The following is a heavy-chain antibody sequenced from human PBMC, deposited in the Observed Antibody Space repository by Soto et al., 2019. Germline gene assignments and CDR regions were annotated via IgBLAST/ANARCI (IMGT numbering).Heavy chain of an antibody. D-gene: IGHD6-13*01. Sequence: GGSLRLSCAASGFTVSSNYMSWVRQAPGKGLEWVSVIYSGGSTYYADSVKGRFTISRDNSKNTLYLQMNSLRAEDTAVYYCARGGSYSSSWYAFDIWGQGTMVTVSS. V-gene: IGHV3-66*02. CDR3: ARGGSYSSSWYAFDI. J-gene: IGHJ3*02. CDR2: IYSGGST. CDR1: GFTVSSNY.